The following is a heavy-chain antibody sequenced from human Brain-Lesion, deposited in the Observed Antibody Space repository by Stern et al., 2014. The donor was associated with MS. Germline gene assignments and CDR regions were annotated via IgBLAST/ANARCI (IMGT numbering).Heavy chain of an antibody. CDR1: GFTFSNSW. V-gene: IGHV3-74*02. J-gene: IGHJ4*02. CDR2: INRDGSTT. CDR3: TILSGPYDH. D-gene: IGHD3-10*01. Sequence: EVQLVESGGGLVQPGGSLRLSCAASGFTFSNSWMHWVRQAPGKGLVWVSRINRDGSTTTYADSVKGRFTISRDNAKNTLYLQMSSLRAEDTAVHYCTILSGPYDHWGQGTLVTVSS.